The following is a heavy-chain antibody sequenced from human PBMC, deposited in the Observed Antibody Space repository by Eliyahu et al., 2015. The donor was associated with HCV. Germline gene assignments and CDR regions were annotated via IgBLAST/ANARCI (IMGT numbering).Heavy chain of an antibody. CDR2: IYTSGST. V-gene: IGHV4-61*02. D-gene: IGHD6-19*01. Sequence: LEWIGRIYTSGSTNYNPSLKSRVTISVDTSKNQFSLKLSSVTAADTAVYYCARSSIAVAGMWFDPWGQGTLVTVSS. CDR3: ARSSIAVAGMWFDP. J-gene: IGHJ5*02.